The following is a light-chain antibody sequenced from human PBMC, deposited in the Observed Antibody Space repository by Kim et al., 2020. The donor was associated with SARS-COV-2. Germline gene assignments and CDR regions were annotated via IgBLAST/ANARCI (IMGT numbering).Light chain of an antibody. CDR2: GAS. V-gene: IGKV3-15*01. Sequence: EIVMTQSQATLSVSPGERATLSCSASQSVSSNLAWYHQKPGQAPRLLIYGASTRATGIPARFSGSGSGTEFTLTITSLQSEDFAVYYCQQYNNWPPWTFGQGTKVDIK. CDR3: QQYNNWPPWT. J-gene: IGKJ1*01. CDR1: QSVSSN.